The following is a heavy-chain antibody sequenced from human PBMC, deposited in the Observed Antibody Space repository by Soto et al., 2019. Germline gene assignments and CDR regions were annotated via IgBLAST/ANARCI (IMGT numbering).Heavy chain of an antibody. CDR3: ARDGGNYGDDDY. V-gene: IGHV1-46*01. CDR2: ISPSGDRT. D-gene: IGHD4-17*01. Sequence: ASVKVSCKASGYTFTSYHMDWVRQAPGQGLEWMGKISPSGDRTWFAQKFRGRVTMTRDTSTSTDYMELSSLRSEDTAVYYCARDGGNYGDDDYWGQGTLVIVSS. CDR1: GYTFTSYH. J-gene: IGHJ4*02.